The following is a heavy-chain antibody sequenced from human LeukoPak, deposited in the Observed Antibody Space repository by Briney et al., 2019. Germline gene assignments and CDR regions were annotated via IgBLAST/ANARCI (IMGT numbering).Heavy chain of an antibody. Sequence: ASVKVSCKASGYTFTSYAMNWVRQAPGQGLEWMGWISVYNDNANNAQEYQGRVTMTTDTSTSTAYMGLRSLRSDDTAMYYCAREYYDSSGYYLDYWGQGTLVTVSS. CDR1: GYTFTSYA. V-gene: IGHV1-18*01. CDR2: ISVYNDNA. J-gene: IGHJ4*02. CDR3: AREYYDSSGYYLDY. D-gene: IGHD3-22*01.